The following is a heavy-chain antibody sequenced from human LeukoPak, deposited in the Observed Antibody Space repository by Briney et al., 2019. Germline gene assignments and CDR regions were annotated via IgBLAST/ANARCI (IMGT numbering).Heavy chain of an antibody. CDR3: ARGLLTIFGVVAPGDAFDI. CDR2: INPNSGGT. V-gene: IGHV1-2*02. D-gene: IGHD3-3*01. CDR1: GYTFTGYY. Sequence: ASVKVSCKASGYTFTGYYMHWVRQAPGQGLEWVGWINPNSGGTNYAQKFQGRVTMTRDTSISTAYMELSRLRSDDTAVYYCARGLLTIFGVVAPGDAFDIWGQGTMVTVSS. J-gene: IGHJ3*02.